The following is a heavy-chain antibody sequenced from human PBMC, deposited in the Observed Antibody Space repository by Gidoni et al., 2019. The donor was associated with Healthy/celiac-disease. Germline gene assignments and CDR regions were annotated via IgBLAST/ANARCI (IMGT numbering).Heavy chain of an antibody. CDR1: GGTFSSYA. D-gene: IGHD3-16*01. Sequence: QVQLVQSGAEVKKPGSSVKVSCKASGGTFSSYAISWVRQAPGQGLEWMGGIIPIFGTANYAQKFQGRVTITADESTSTAYMELSSLRSEDTAVYYCARAKEMATMGGFVIFYSIDYWGQRTLVTVSS. CDR3: ARAKEMATMGGFVIFYSIDY. CDR2: IIPIFGTA. J-gene: IGHJ4*02. V-gene: IGHV1-69*01.